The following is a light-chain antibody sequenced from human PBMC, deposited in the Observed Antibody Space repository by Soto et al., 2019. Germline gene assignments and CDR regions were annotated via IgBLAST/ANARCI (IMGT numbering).Light chain of an antibody. V-gene: IGKV3-20*01. J-gene: IGKJ1*01. CDR2: GAS. CDR3: QQYGSSPTT. Sequence: EIVLTQSPATLSLSPGERATLSCRASQSVFNNHIGWYQQKPGQAPRRLIFGASFRATGIPDRFSGSGSGTDFTLTISRLEPEDFAVYYCQQYGSSPTTFGQGTKVEIK. CDR1: QSVFNNH.